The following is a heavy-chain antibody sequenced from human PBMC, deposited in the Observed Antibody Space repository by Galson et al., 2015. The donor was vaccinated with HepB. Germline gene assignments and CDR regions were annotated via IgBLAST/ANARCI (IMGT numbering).Heavy chain of an antibody. V-gene: IGHV3-30*04. Sequence: SLRLSCAASGFTFSSYAMHWVRQAPGKGLEWVAVISYDGSNKYYADSVKGRFTISRDNSKNTLYLQMNSLRAEDTAVYYCARAERGVVMGAFDYWGQGTLVTVSS. CDR1: GFTFSSYA. CDR2: ISYDGSNK. CDR3: ARAERGVVMGAFDY. J-gene: IGHJ4*02. D-gene: IGHD3-3*01.